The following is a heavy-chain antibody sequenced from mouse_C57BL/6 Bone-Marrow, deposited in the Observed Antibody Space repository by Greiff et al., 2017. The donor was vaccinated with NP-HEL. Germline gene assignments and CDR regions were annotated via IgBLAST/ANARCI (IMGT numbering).Heavy chain of an antibody. CDR2: IDPETGGT. CDR3: NLNAMDY. CDR1: GYTFTDYE. Sequence: VQLQQSGAELARPGASVTLSCKASGYTFTDYEMHWVKQTPVHGLEWIGAIDPETGGTAYNQKFKGKAILTADKSSSTAYMELRSLTSKDSAVYYCNLNAMDYWGQGTSVTVSS. V-gene: IGHV1-15*01. J-gene: IGHJ4*01.